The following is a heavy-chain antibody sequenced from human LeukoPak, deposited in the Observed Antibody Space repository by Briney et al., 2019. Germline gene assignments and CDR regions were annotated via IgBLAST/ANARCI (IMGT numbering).Heavy chain of an antibody. CDR1: GYSISSGYH. V-gene: IGHV4-38-2*02. Sequence: PSETLSLTCTVSGYSISSGYHWGWIRQPPGKGLEWIGSIYHSGSTYYNPSLKSRVTISVDTSKNQFSLKLSSVTAADTAVYYCARVVQSTDSSGFYLPEYFQHWGQGTLVTVSS. J-gene: IGHJ1*01. CDR3: ARVVQSTDSSGFYLPEYFQH. D-gene: IGHD3-22*01. CDR2: IYHSGST.